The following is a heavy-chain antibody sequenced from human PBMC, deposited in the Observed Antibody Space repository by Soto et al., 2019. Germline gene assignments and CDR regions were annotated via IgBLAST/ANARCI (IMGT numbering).Heavy chain of an antibody. D-gene: IGHD3-10*02. CDR2: VHDSWGS. CDR3: ARQVFGTVNGDVDA. CDR1: GGSISSYY. J-gene: IGHJ6*02. V-gene: IGHV4-59*08. Sequence: NPSETLSLTCTVSGGSISSYYWSWIRQTPGKGLEWIGYVHDSWGSNYNPSLKSRVAISLDTSKSQFSLKLTSVTATDTAVYYCARQVFGTVNGDVDAWGQGTTLTVSS.